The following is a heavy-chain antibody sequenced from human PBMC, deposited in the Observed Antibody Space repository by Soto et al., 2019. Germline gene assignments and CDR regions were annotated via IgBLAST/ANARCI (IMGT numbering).Heavy chain of an antibody. D-gene: IGHD6-6*01. V-gene: IGHV3-23*01. CDR3: AKDQDIAARPAYYYYGMDV. J-gene: IGHJ6*02. CDR2: ISGSGGST. CDR1: GFTFSSYA. Sequence: PVGSLRLSCAASGFTFSSYAMSWVRQAPGKGLEWVSAISGSGGSTYYADSVKGRFTISRDNSKNTLYLQMNSLRAEDTAVYYCAKDQDIAARPAYYYYGMDVWGQGTTVTVSS.